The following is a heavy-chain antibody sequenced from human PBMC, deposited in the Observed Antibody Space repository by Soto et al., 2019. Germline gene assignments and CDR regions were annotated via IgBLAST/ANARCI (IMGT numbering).Heavy chain of an antibody. Sequence: INLIESGPTLVKPTQTLTLTCTFSGFSLSTSGAAVGWVRQPPGRALEWLALIYWDGDKRYNASLGNRLTITKDTSMNQVVLTLTNVDPADTATYYCAHRATMTIFGLIIDTGIWFDPWGQGTRVIVSS. D-gene: IGHD3-3*01. CDR2: IYWDGDK. V-gene: IGHV2-5*02. CDR1: GFSLSTSGAA. J-gene: IGHJ5*02. CDR3: AHRATMTIFGLIIDTGIWFDP.